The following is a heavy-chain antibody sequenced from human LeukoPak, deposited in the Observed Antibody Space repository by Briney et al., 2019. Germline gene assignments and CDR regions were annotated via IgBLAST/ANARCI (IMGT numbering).Heavy chain of an antibody. D-gene: IGHD1-1*01. CDR1: GYTFTSYY. Sequence: ASVKVSCKASGYTFTSYYMHWVRQAPGQGLEWMGIINPSGGSTSYARKFQGRVTMTRDMSTSTVYMELSSLRSEDTAVYYCARAVWNDPLDYWGQGTLVTVSS. J-gene: IGHJ4*02. V-gene: IGHV1-46*01. CDR3: ARAVWNDPLDY. CDR2: INPSGGST.